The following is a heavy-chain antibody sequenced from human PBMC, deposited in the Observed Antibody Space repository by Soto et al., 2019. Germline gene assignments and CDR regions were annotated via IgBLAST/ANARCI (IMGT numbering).Heavy chain of an antibody. D-gene: IGHD3-22*01. CDR1: GGTFSTYA. CDR3: ARTYYYDSGGVIYYCYGMDV. Sequence: QVQLVQSGAEVKKPGSSVKVSCKASGGTFSTYAISWVRQAPGQGLEWMGGIIPKFGTANYAQKFQGRVTITADESTRTAYMELNSLRSEDTAVYYCARTYYYDSGGVIYYCYGMDVWGQGTTVTVSS. V-gene: IGHV1-69*12. J-gene: IGHJ6*02. CDR2: IIPKFGTA.